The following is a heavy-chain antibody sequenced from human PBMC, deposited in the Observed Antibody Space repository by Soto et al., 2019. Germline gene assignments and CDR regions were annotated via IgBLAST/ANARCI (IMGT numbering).Heavy chain of an antibody. J-gene: IGHJ4*02. CDR2: IKSKSDGGAR. Sequence: EVQVVESGGDLVKPGRSLRLSCGTSGYMFSSAWMSWVRQAPGKGLEWVGRIKSKSDGGARDYAAPVKGRFSISRDDSKNTVYLQMNSLRAEVTAVYYCVEGWNDFWGQGTLVTVSS. CDR3: VEGWNDF. V-gene: IGHV3-15*01. CDR1: GYMFSSAW. D-gene: IGHD1-1*01.